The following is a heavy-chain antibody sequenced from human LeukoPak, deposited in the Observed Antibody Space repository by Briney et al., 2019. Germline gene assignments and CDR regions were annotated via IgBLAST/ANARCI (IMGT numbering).Heavy chain of an antibody. V-gene: IGHV3-48*03. CDR2: ISSSGSTI. CDR3: TRVRLTGANDAFDI. D-gene: IGHD7-27*01. CDR1: GFTFSSYE. Sequence: PGGSLRLSCAASGFTFSSYEMNWVRQAPGKGLEWVSYISSSGSTIYYADSVKGRFTISRDNAKNTLYLQMNSLRAEDTAVYYCTRVRLTGANDAFDIWGQGTMVTVSS. J-gene: IGHJ3*02.